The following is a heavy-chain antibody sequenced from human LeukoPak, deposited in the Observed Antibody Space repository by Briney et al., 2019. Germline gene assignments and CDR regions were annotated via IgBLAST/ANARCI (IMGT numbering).Heavy chain of an antibody. J-gene: IGHJ4*02. Sequence: PSETLSLTCTVSGVSISNYYWSWIRQPPGKGLEWIGYLYYSGSTNNNPSLKSRVTISGDTSKNQFSLKLTSVTAADTAVYYCARGLGSRYYFNSWGQGTLVTVSS. V-gene: IGHV4-59*01. D-gene: IGHD3-10*01. CDR3: ARGLGSRYYFNS. CDR1: GVSISNYY. CDR2: LYYSGST.